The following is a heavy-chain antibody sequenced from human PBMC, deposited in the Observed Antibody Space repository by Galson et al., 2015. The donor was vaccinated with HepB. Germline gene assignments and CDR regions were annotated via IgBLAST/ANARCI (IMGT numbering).Heavy chain of an antibody. V-gene: IGHV3-30-3*01. Sequence: SLRLSCAASGFTFSNYGMHWVRQAPGKGLEWVAVISYDGSNKVYADSVKGRFTISRDNSRNTLYLQINSLRAEDTAVYYCARDIQWLANFDYWGQGTLVTVSS. J-gene: IGHJ4*02. CDR3: ARDIQWLANFDY. D-gene: IGHD6-19*01. CDR2: ISYDGSNK. CDR1: GFTFSNYG.